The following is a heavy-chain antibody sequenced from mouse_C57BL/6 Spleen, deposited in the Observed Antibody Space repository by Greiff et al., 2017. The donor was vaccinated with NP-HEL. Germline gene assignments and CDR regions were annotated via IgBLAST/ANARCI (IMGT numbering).Heavy chain of an antibody. Sequence: QVQLQQSGAELVRPGTSVKVSCKASGYAFTNYLIEWVKQRPGQGLEWIGVINPGSGGTNYNEKFKGKATLTADKSSSTAYMQLSSLTSEDSAVYFCARRDYYGSSSYAMDYWGQGTTLTVSS. CDR3: ARRDYYGSSSYAMDY. CDR1: GYAFTNYL. CDR2: INPGSGGT. J-gene: IGHJ2*01. V-gene: IGHV1-54*01. D-gene: IGHD1-1*01.